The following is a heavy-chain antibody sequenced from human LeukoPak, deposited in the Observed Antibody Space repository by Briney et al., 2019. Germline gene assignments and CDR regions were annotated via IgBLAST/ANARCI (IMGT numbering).Heavy chain of an antibody. CDR3: AKDPYASADYYYYYYMDV. CDR2: IRYDVIIE. J-gene: IGHJ6*03. V-gene: IGHV3-30*02. Sequence: GGSLRLSCATSGFPLTTYGMHWVRQSPGKGLEWVAFIRYDVIIEYYADSVKGRFTISRDDSKNTLYLQMNSLRPDDTAVYYCAKDPYASADYYYYYYMDVWGKGTTVTVSS. CDR1: GFPLTTYG.